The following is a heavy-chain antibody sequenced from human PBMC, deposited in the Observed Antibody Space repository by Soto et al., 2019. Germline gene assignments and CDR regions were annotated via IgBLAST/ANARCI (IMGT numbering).Heavy chain of an antibody. CDR3: GKDVAGLYYFDY. D-gene: IGHD6-19*01. Sequence: GSLRLSCSASGFTFSSSAMHWVRQAPGKGLEYVSSINDNGHSTYYADSVKGRFTISRDNSKNTLYLQMSSLKSDDTAVYYCGKDVAGLYYFDYWGQGTLVIVSS. J-gene: IGHJ4*02. V-gene: IGHV3-64D*08. CDR1: GFTFSSSA. CDR2: INDNGHST.